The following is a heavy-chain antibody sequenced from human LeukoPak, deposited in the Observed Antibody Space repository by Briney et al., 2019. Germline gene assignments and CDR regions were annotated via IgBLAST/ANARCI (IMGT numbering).Heavy chain of an antibody. D-gene: IGHD2-2*01. J-gene: IGHJ4*02. CDR1: GFTFSSYG. CDR2: IWYDGSNK. CDR3: ARGKGSTTRYYFDY. V-gene: IGHV3-33*01. Sequence: GGSLRLSCAASGFTFSSYGMHWVRQAPGKGLEWVAVIWYDGSNKYYADSVKGRFTISRDNSKNTLYPQMNSLRAEDTAVYYCARGKGSTTRYYFDYWGQGTLVTVSS.